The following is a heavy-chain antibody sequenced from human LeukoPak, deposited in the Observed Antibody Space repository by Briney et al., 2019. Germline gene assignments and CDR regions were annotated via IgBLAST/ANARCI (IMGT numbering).Heavy chain of an antibody. CDR2: IIPIFGTA. Sequence: SVKVSCKASGGTFSNYAISWVRQAPGQGLEWMGGIIPIFGTANYAQKFQGRVTITTDESTSTAYMELSSLRSEDTAVYYCARVFEVYSSSFQHWGQGTLVTVSS. D-gene: IGHD6-13*01. V-gene: IGHV1-69*05. CDR1: GGTFSNYA. CDR3: ARVFEVYSSSFQH. J-gene: IGHJ1*01.